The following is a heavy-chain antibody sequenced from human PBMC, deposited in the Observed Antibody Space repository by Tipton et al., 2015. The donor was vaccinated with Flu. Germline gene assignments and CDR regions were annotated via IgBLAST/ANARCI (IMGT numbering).Heavy chain of an antibody. CDR2: IYHSGST. D-gene: IGHD5-24*01. V-gene: IGHV4-38-2*01. CDR1: GYSISSGYY. J-gene: IGHJ4*02. Sequence: TLSLTCAVSGYSISSGYYWGWIRQPPGKGLEWIGSIYHSGSTNYNPSLKSRVTISVDTSKNQFSLKLSSVTAADTAVYYCARRRGEMATDYFDYWGQGTLVTVSS. CDR3: ARRRGEMATDYFDY.